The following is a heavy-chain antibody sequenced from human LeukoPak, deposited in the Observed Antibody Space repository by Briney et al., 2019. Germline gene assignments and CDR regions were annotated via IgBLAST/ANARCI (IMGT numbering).Heavy chain of an antibody. D-gene: IGHD6-13*01. CDR3: ARAPSIAAAGTSGY. CDR1: GYTFTGYY. Sequence: ASVKVSCKASGYTFTGYYMHWVRRAPGQGLEWMGWINPNSGGTNYAQKFQGRVTMTRDTSISTAYMELSRLRSDDTAVYYCARAPSIAAAGTSGYWGQGTLATVSS. CDR2: INPNSGGT. V-gene: IGHV1-2*02. J-gene: IGHJ4*02.